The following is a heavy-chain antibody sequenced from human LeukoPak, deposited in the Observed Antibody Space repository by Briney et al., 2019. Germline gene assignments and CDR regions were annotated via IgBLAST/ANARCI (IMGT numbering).Heavy chain of an antibody. D-gene: IGHD3-9*01. V-gene: IGHV4-61*02. J-gene: IGHJ4*02. CDR2: IYTSGST. CDR1: GGSISSGSYY. CDR3: ARAGEDYDILTGYTGYYFDY. Sequence: PSETLSLTCTVSGGSISSGSYYWSWIRQPAGKGLEWIGRIYTSGSTNYNPSLKSRVTISVDASKNQFSLKLSSVTAADTAVYYCARAGEDYDILTGYTGYYFDYWGQGTLVTVSS.